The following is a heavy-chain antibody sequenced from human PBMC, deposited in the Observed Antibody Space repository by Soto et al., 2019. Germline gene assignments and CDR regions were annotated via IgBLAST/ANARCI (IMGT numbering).Heavy chain of an antibody. D-gene: IGHD6-13*01. CDR3: ASQALAAAGTRGWFDP. CDR2: IYHSGST. J-gene: IGHJ5*02. CDR1: CYSIISGYY. V-gene: IGHV4-38-2*01. Sequence: PSETPSLTCAFSCYSIISGYYWGWIRQPPGKGLEWIGSIYHSGSTYYNPSLKSRVTISVDTSKNQFSLKLSSVTAADTAVYYCASQALAAAGTRGWFDPWGQGTLVTVSS.